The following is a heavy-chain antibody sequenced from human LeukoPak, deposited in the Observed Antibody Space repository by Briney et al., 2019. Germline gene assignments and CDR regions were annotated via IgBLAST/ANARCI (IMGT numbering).Heavy chain of an antibody. CDR1: GYTLTELS. CDR3: ARSPMTHAQFP. CDR2: ISAYNGNT. J-gene: IGHJ5*02. V-gene: IGHV1-18*01. D-gene: IGHD3-22*01. Sequence: ASVKVSCTVSGYTLTELSMHWVRQAPGQGLEWMGWISAYNGNTNYAQKLQGRVTMTTDTSTSTAYMEQRILRSDDTAVYYCARSPMTHAQFPWGQGTLVTVSS.